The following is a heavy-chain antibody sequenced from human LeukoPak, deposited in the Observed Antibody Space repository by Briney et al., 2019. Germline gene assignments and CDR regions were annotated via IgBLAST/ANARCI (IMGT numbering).Heavy chain of an antibody. Sequence: GRSLRLSCAASGFTFSTYAMHWVRQAPGKGLEWVAVMSFDENIKYYADSVKGRFTISRDNSKNTLYLQMNSLRVDDTAVYYCATLYSYGYFDYWGQGTLVTVSS. CDR3: ATLYSYGYFDY. CDR1: GFTFSTYA. V-gene: IGHV3-30*03. D-gene: IGHD5-18*01. CDR2: MSFDENIK. J-gene: IGHJ4*02.